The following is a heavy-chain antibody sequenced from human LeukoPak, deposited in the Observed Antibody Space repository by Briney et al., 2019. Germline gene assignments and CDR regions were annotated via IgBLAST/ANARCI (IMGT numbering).Heavy chain of an antibody. CDR2: INHSGST. D-gene: IGHD1-26*01. J-gene: IGHJ4*02. V-gene: IGHV4-34*01. CDR3: AIPAGGATPKNDFDY. Sequence: SETLSLTCAVYGGSFSGYYWSWIRQPPGKGLEWIGEINHSGSTNYNPSLKSRVTISVDTSKNQFSLKLSSVTAADTAVYYCAIPAGGATPKNDFDYWGQGTLVTVSS. CDR1: GGSFSGYY.